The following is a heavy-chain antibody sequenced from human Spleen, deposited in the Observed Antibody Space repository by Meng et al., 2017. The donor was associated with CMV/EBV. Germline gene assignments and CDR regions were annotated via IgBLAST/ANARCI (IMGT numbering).Heavy chain of an antibody. CDR1: GYTFTDYY. D-gene: IGHD2-2*01. J-gene: IGHJ5*02. CDR2: INPNTGDT. CDR3: AKDRQLLFGNPFDP. V-gene: IGHV1-2*02. Sequence: KASGYTFTDYYIYWVRQAPGQGLEWMGCINPNTGDTNYAQKFQGRVTMTRDTSISTAYMELSGLRFDDTAMYYCAKDRQLLFGNPFDPWGQGTLVTVSS.